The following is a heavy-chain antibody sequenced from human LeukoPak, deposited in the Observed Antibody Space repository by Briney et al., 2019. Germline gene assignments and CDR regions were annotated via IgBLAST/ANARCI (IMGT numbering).Heavy chain of an antibody. CDR3: AGGRGSYGLWDT. D-gene: IGHD3-16*01. V-gene: IGHV3-74*01. CDR1: GITFSNYW. Sequence: GGSLRLSCAASGITFSNYWIHWVRQAPGKGLVWVSRIKPDGSSTNYADSVKGRFTISRDNAKNTVFLQMNSLRAEDTAVYYCAGGRGSYGLWDTCGQGTLVSVSS. CDR2: IKPDGSST. J-gene: IGHJ5*02.